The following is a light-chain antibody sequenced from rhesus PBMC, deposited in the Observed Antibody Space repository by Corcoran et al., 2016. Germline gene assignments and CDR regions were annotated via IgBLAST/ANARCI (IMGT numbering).Light chain of an antibody. J-gene: IGKJ1*01. CDR1: ENVNNY. Sequence: DIQMTQSPSSLSASVGDRVTITCRTSENVNNYLNWYQQKPGKAPKLLIYKASTLQSGVPSRFSGSGSGTDYTFTISSLQSEDFATYYCQQHNSNPRTFGQGTKVEIK. CDR2: KAS. V-gene: IGKV1-74*01. CDR3: QQHNSNPRT.